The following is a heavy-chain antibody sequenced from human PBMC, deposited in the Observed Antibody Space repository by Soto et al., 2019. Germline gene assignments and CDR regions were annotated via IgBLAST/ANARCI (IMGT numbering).Heavy chain of an antibody. Sequence: QVRLVQSGGGVVQPGRSLTLSCAASGYSITIHGMHWVRQAPGKGLEWVALIWSHGTDQYYADSVRGRFTVSRDTSTNTGFLQMHSLRADDTATYYCGKDRRSGSIDYWGQGPPVTSPQ. D-gene: IGHD1-1*01. CDR3: GKDRRSGSIDY. CDR1: GYSITIHG. V-gene: IGHV3-33*06. CDR2: IWSHGTDQ. J-gene: IGHJ4*02.